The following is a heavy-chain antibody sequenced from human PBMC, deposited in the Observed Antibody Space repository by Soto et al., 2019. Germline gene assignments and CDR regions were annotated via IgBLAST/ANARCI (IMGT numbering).Heavy chain of an antibody. J-gene: IGHJ4*02. CDR3: ARISEPHLDY. V-gene: IGHV3-21*01. CDR1: GFTFSSYS. Sequence: GGSLRLSCAASGFTFSSYSMNWARQAPGKGLEWVSSISSSSSYIYYADSVKGRFTISRDNAKNSLYLQMNSLRAEDTAVYYCARISEPHLDYWGQGTLVTVSS. D-gene: IGHD1-26*01. CDR2: ISSSSSYI.